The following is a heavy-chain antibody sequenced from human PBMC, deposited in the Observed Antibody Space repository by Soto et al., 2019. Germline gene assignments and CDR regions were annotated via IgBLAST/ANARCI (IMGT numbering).Heavy chain of an antibody. D-gene: IGHD6-13*01. CDR1: GFTFSSYS. J-gene: IGHJ6*02. CDR3: ARPPAWYSSSWYYYGMDV. Sequence: EVQLVESGGGLVQPGGSLRLSCAASGFTFSSYSMNWVRQAPGKGLEWVSYISSSSTTIYYADSVKGRFTISRDNAKHALYLQMNSLRDEDTAVYYCARPPAWYSSSWYYYGMDVWGQGSTVTVSS. CDR2: ISSSSTTI. V-gene: IGHV3-48*02.